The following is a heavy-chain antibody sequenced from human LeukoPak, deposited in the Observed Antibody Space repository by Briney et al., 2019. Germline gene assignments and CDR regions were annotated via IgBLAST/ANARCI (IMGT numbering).Heavy chain of an antibody. CDR1: GFTVSSNY. J-gene: IGHJ4*02. Sequence: GGSLRLSCAASGFTVSSNYMSWVRQAPGKGLEWVSVIYSGGSTYYADSVKGRFTISRDNAKNSLYLQMNSLRAEDTAVYYCARDPSIAARFDYWGQGTLVTVSS. CDR2: IYSGGST. V-gene: IGHV3-53*01. CDR3: ARDPSIAARFDY. D-gene: IGHD6-6*01.